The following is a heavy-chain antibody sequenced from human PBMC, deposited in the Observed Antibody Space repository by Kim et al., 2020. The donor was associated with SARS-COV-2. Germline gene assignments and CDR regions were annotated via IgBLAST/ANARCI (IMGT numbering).Heavy chain of an antibody. D-gene: IGHD3-9*01. CDR3: AKNTTDWASSYYGMDV. CDR1: GFTFSSYT. CDR2: IADGGYST. J-gene: IGHJ6*02. V-gene: IGHV3-23*01. Sequence: GGSLRLSCGASGFTFSSYTMSWIRQAPGKGLEWVSSIADGGYSTYYADSVKGRFTISRDNSKNTLYLQMNSLRAEDTAIYYCAKNTTDWASSYYGMDVWGQGTTVTVSS.